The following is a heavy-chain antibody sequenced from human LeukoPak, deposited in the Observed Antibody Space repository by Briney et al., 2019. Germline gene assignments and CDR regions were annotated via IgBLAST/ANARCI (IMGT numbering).Heavy chain of an antibody. D-gene: IGHD5-18*01. V-gene: IGHV4-34*01. CDR3: ARGMDTAMERARPFDY. Sequence: SETLSLTCAVYGGSFSGYYWSWIRQPPGKGLEWIGEINHSGSTNYNPSLESRVTISVGTSKNQFSLKLSSVIAADTAVYYCARGMDTAMERARPFDYWGQGTLVTVSS. CDR1: GGSFSGYY. CDR2: INHSGST. J-gene: IGHJ4*02.